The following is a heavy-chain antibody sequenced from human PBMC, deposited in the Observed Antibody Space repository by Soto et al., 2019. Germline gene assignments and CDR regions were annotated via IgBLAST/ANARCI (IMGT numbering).Heavy chain of an antibody. Sequence: GGSLRLSCAASGFTFSSYEMNWVRQAPGKGLEWVSYISSSGSTIYYADSVKGRFTISRDNAKNSLYLQMNSLRAEDTAVYYCARDPPGDFWSARAYYFDYWGQGTMVTVSS. J-gene: IGHJ4*03. D-gene: IGHD3-3*01. CDR3: ARDPPGDFWSARAYYFDY. CDR1: GFTFSSYE. CDR2: ISSSGSTI. V-gene: IGHV3-48*03.